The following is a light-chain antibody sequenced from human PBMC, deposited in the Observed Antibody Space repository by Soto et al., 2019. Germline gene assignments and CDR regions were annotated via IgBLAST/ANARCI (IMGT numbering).Light chain of an antibody. Sequence: EIVMTQSPATLSVSPGERATLSCRASESVSSNLAWYQQKPGQAPRLLIYGASTRATGIPARISGSGPGTEFTLTISSLQSEDFAVYYCQQYNKWRTFGQGTKVDIK. J-gene: IGKJ1*01. CDR1: ESVSSN. CDR2: GAS. CDR3: QQYNKWRT. V-gene: IGKV3-15*01.